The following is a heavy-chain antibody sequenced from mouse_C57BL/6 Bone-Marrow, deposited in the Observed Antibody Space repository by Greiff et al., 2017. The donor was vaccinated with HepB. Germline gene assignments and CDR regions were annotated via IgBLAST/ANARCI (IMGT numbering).Heavy chain of an antibody. CDR1: GFTFSSYG. CDR3: ARHLGHWFAY. CDR2: ISSGGSYT. Sequence: EVQLQESGGDLVKPGGSLKLSCAASGFTFSSYGMSWVRQTPDKRLEWVATISSGGSYTYYPDRMKGRFTISRDNAKNTLYLQMSSLKSEDTAMYYCARHLGHWFAYWGQGTLVTVSA. J-gene: IGHJ3*01. D-gene: IGHD4-1*01. V-gene: IGHV5-6*01.